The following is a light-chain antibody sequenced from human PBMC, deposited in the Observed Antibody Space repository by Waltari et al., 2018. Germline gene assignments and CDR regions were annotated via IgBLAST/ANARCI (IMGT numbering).Light chain of an antibody. J-gene: IGLJ1*01. CDR3: SSYADRNTFL. CDR1: SSDIGYYNV. V-gene: IGLV2-11*01. CDR2: EVS. Sequence: QAAPTQPPSVSGSPGQSVTISCTGTSSDIGYYNVVSWYQQHPGKAPKLMIYEVSKRPSGVSDRFSGSKSGNAASLTISGLRAEDEADYFCSSYADRNTFLFGSGTRLTVL.